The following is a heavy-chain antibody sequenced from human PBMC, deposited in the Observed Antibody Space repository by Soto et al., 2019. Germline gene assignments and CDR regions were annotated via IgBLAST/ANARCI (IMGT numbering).Heavy chain of an antibody. Sequence: SVKVSCKSSGAPFNFYAIIWVRRAPGEGLEWMGGVVPHSGTATYARKFQGRLTVTADESSSTAYMDLSSPTSEDTAIYYCARHHGQWLYYFDYWGQGTLVTVSS. CDR2: VVPHSGTA. CDR3: ARHHGQWLYYFDY. CDR1: GAPFNFYA. J-gene: IGHJ4*01. D-gene: IGHD6-19*01. V-gene: IGHV1-69*01.